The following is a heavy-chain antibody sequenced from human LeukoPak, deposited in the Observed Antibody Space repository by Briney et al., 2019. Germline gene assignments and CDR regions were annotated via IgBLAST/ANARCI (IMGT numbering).Heavy chain of an antibody. V-gene: IGHV1-69*13. J-gene: IGHJ4*02. CDR3: ARVGGDGYNSGDY. CDR1: GGTFSSYA. CDR2: IIPIFGTA. D-gene: IGHD5-24*01. Sequence: SVKVSCKASGGTFSSYAISWVRQAPGQGLEWMGGIIPIFGTANYAQKFQGRVTITADESTSTAYMELSSLRSEGTAVYYCARVGGDGYNSGDYWGQGTLVTVSS.